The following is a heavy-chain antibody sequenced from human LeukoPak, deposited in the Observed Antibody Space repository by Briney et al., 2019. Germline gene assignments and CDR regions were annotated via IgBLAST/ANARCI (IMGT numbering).Heavy chain of an antibody. CDR1: GFTFSSYT. Sequence: GGSLRLSCAVSGFTFSSYTMNWVRQDPGKGLEWVSTISTSSSYKYYADSVKGRFTISRDNAKNSLYLQMNSLRAEDTAIYYCARDLEDYNNYGEMAIWGQGALVTVSS. CDR3: ARDLEDYNNYGEMAI. J-gene: IGHJ4*02. CDR2: ISTSSSYK. D-gene: IGHD4-11*01. V-gene: IGHV3-21*01.